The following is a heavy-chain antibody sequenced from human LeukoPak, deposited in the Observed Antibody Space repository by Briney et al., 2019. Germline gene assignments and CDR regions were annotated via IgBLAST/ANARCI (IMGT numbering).Heavy chain of an antibody. V-gene: IGHV4-4*07. CDR3: ARQEIGLRSFDP. J-gene: IGHJ5*02. CDR1: GGSISSYY. D-gene: IGHD3/OR15-3a*01. CDR2: IYTSGST. Sequence: SETLSLTCTVSGGSISSYYWSWIRQPAGKGLEWIGRIYTSGSTNYNPSLKSRVTMSVDTSKNQFSLNLISVTAADTAVYYCARQEIGLRSFDPWGQGTLVTVSS.